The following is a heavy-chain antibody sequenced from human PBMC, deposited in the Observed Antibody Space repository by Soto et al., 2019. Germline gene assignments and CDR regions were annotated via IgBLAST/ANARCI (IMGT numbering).Heavy chain of an antibody. CDR3: ASESPAGCSGGSCPADY. D-gene: IGHD2-15*01. CDR2: IIPILGIA. CDR1: GGTFSSYT. J-gene: IGHJ4*02. Sequence: QVQLVQSGAEVKKPGSSVKVSCKASGGTFSSYTISWVRQAPGQGLEWMGRIIPILGIANYAPKFQGRVTITADKSTSTAYMELSSLRSEDTAVYYCASESPAGCSGGSCPADYWGQGTLVTVSS. V-gene: IGHV1-69*02.